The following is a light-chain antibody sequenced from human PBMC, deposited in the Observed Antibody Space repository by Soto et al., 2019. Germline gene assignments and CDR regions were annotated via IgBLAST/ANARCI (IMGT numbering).Light chain of an antibody. J-gene: IGLJ2*01. CDR3: CSYAGSYTLV. CDR2: DVS. CDR1: GSDVGGYNY. V-gene: IGLV2-11*01. Sequence: QSALTQPRSVSGSPGQSVTISCTGTGSDVGGYNYVSWYQQHPGKAPKLMIYDVSKRPSGVPDRFSGSKSGNTASLTISGLQAEDEADYSCCSYAGSYTLVFGGGTKVTVL.